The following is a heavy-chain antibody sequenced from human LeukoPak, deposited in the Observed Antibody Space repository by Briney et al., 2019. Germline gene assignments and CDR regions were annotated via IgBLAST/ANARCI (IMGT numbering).Heavy chain of an antibody. J-gene: IGHJ4*02. Sequence: SETLSLTCTVSGGSISSYYWSWIRQPPGKGLEWIGEINHSGSTNYNPSLKSRVTISVDTSKNQFSLKLSSVTAADTAVYYCARGPGYSSGWSTFDYWGQGTLVTVSS. CDR3: ARGPGYSSGWSTFDY. CDR2: INHSGST. D-gene: IGHD6-19*01. CDR1: GGSISSYY. V-gene: IGHV4-34*01.